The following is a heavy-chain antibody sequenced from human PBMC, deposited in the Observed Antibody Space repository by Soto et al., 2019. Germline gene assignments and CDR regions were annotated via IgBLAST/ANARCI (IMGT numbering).Heavy chain of an antibody. Sequence: GESLKISCKGSGYSFTIYWIGWVRQMPGKGLEWMGIIYPGDSDTRYSPSFQGQVTISADKSISTAYLQWSSLKASDTAMYYCHIHGPRLYDDNSDDYYYGMDVWGQGTTVTVSS. J-gene: IGHJ6*02. CDR3: HIHGPRLYDDNSDDYYYGMDV. CDR1: GYSFTIYW. V-gene: IGHV5-51*01. D-gene: IGHD3-22*01. CDR2: IYPGDSDT.